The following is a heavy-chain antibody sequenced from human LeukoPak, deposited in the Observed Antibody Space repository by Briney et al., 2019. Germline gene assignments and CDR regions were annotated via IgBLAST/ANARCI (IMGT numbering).Heavy chain of an antibody. J-gene: IGHJ4*02. D-gene: IGHD2-15*01. Sequence: PGGSLRLSCAASGFTFSTYAMHWVRQAPGGGLEWVAVTSDNGRTKYYADSVKGRFTISRDNSKHTLDLQVNSLRAEDTAVYYCAGVVVVAATPNWGQGTLVTVSS. CDR2: TSDNGRTK. CDR1: GFTFSTYA. CDR3: AGVVVVAATPN. V-gene: IGHV3-30*07.